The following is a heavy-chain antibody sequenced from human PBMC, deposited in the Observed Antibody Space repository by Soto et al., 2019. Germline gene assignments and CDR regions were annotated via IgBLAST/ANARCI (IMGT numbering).Heavy chain of an antibody. D-gene: IGHD6-19*01. CDR2: IHYSGST. V-gene: IGHV4-39*01. Sequence: SETLSLTCTVSGGSVSRTSHYWGWIRQPPGKGLEWIGSIHYSGSTYYNPSLKSRVTISVDTSKNQFSLKLSSVTAADTAVYYCAGQTVAPMYGITVAGTSYDYWGQGTLVT. CDR3: AGQTVAPMYGITVAGTSYDY. CDR1: GGSVSRTSHY. J-gene: IGHJ4*02.